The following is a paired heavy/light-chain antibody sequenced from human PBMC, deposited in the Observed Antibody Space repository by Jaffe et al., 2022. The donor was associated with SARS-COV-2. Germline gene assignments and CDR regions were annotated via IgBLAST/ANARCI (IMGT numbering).Light chain of an antibody. V-gene: IGKV3-20*01. CDR3: QQYGSSPLT. CDR1: QSVSVNF. CDR2: DAS. J-gene: IGKJ4*01. Sequence: EVVLTQSPGTLSLSPGERATLSCRASQSVSVNFLAWYQQKPGQAPRLLISDASTRATGIPDRFSGSGSGTDFTLTISRLEPEDFAVYYCQQYGSSPLTFGGGTKVEIK.
Heavy chain of an antibody. CDR3: VRQAPHKPLDY. CDR2: INTDGSFT. V-gene: IGHV3-74*01. CDR1: GFTFSSYW. Sequence: EVQLVESGGGLVQPGGSLRLSCVASGFTFSSYWMHWARQAPGKGLVWVSRINTDGSFTDYADSVKGRFTISRDNTKNTLYLQVNSLRAEDTALYYCVRQAPHKPLDYWGQGTLATVSS. J-gene: IGHJ4*02.